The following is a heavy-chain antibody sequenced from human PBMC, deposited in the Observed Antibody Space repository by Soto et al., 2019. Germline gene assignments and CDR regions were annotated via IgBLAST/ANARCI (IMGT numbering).Heavy chain of an antibody. CDR3: GKERRGSGWFASSY. D-gene: IGHD6-19*01. J-gene: IGHJ4*02. V-gene: IGHV3-23*01. CDR1: GFTFSSYA. CDR2: ISVNGADT. Sequence: GGSLRLSCAASGFTFSSYAMSWVRQAPGKGLEWVSAISVNGADTSYADSVRGRFTISRDNSKDTLFLQMNSLRADDTGVYYCGKERRGSGWFASSYWGQGILVTVSS.